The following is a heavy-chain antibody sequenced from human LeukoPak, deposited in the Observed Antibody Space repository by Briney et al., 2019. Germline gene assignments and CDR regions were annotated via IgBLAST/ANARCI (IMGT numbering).Heavy chain of an antibody. J-gene: IGHJ6*02. V-gene: IGHV1-69*04. CDR1: GGTFSSYA. Sequence: GASVKVSCKASGGTFSSYAISWVRQAPGQGLEWMGRIIPILGIANYAQKFQGRVTITADKSTSTAYMELSSLRSEDTAVYYRASDTAMARYYYYGMDVWGQGTTVTVSS. D-gene: IGHD5-18*01. CDR2: IIPILGIA. CDR3: ASDTAMARYYYYGMDV.